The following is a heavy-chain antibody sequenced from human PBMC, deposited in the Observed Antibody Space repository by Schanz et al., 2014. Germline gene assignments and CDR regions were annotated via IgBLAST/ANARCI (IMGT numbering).Heavy chain of an antibody. CDR2: ISHDGSST. V-gene: IGHV3-64*04. J-gene: IGHJ4*02. CDR1: GFTFSIYA. CDR3: ARGGFGEVSYFDY. D-gene: IGHD3-10*01. Sequence: QVQVVQSGGGLVKPGGSLRLSCAASGFTFSIYAMHWVRQAPGKGLEYVSAISHDGSSTSYADSVKGRFTISRDNSKNTLYLQMNSLRPEDTAVYYCARGGFGEVSYFDYWGQGTLVTVSS.